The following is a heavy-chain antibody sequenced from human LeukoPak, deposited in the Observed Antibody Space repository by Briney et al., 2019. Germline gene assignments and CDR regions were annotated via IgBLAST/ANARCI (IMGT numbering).Heavy chain of an antibody. CDR2: IIPIFGTA. V-gene: IGHV1-69*13. D-gene: IGHD6-13*01. J-gene: IGHJ5*02. Sequence: SVKVSCKASGGTFSSYAISWVRQAPGQGLEWMGGIIPIFGTANYAQKFQGRVTITADESTSTAYMELSSLRAEDTAVYYCARGAAAGTDPYNWFDPWGQGTLVTVSS. CDR3: ARGAAAGTDPYNWFDP. CDR1: GGTFSSYA.